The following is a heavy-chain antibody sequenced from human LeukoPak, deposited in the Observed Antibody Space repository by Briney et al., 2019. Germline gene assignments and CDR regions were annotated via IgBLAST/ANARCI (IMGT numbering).Heavy chain of an antibody. V-gene: IGHV1-69*13. Sequence: SVKVSCKASGGTFSSYAISWVRQAPGQGLEWMGGIIPIFGTANYAQKFQGRVTITADESTSTAYMELSSLRSEDTAVYYCASRIGNPDAFDIWGQGTMVTVSS. CDR3: ASRIGNPDAFDI. D-gene: IGHD1-14*01. CDR2: IIPIFGTA. CDR1: GGTFSSYA. J-gene: IGHJ3*02.